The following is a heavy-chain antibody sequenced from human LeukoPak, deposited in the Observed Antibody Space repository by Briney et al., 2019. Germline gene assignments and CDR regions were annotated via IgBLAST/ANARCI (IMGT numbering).Heavy chain of an antibody. Sequence: SGGSLRLSCAASGFTFSSYAMHWVRQAPGKGLEWVAVISYDGSNKYYADSVKGRFTISRDNSKNSLYLQMNSLRAEDTAVYYCARDDMFYFDYWGQGTLVTVSS. J-gene: IGHJ4*02. CDR1: GFTFSSYA. CDR2: ISYDGSNK. D-gene: IGHD3-10*02. V-gene: IGHV3-30*04. CDR3: ARDDMFYFDY.